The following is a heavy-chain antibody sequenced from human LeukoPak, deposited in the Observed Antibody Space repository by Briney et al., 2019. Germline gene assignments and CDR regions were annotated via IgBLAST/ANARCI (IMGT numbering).Heavy chain of an antibody. J-gene: IGHJ4*02. D-gene: IGHD3-22*01. CDR2: INHSGST. Sequence: PSETLSLTCAVYGGSFSGYYWSWIRQPPGKGLEWIGEINHSGSTNYNLSLKSRVTISIDTSKNQFSLKLSSVTAADTAVYYCASSRNYYDSSGSWEYYFDYWGQGTLVTVSS. CDR1: GGSFSGYY. V-gene: IGHV4-34*01. CDR3: ASSRNYYDSSGSWEYYFDY.